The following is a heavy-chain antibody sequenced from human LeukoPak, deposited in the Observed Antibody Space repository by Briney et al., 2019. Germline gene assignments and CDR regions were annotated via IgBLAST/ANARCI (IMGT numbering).Heavy chain of an antibody. Sequence: SETLSLTCTASGGSISSSSYYWGWIRQPPGKGLEWLGTIYYSGRTYYNPSLKSRVTISVDTSKNQFSLRLSSVTAADTAVYYCARSGSYFAFDIWGQGTMVTVSS. D-gene: IGHD1-26*01. CDR3: ARSGSYFAFDI. CDR2: IYYSGRT. CDR1: GGSISSSSYY. J-gene: IGHJ3*02. V-gene: IGHV4-39*01.